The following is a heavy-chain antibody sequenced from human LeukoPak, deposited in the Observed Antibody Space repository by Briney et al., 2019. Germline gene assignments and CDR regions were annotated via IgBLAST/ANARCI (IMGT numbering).Heavy chain of an antibody. D-gene: IGHD2-2*01. J-gene: IGHJ3*02. CDR3: ARHPVVPPAPRAFDI. CDR1: GYSFTSYW. Sequence: GESLKTSWKGSGYSFTSYWSGWVRQMPGKGLGWMGIIYPGDSDIRYSPSFQAQVSISAHKSISTAYLQWSSLKASHTAMYYCARHPVVPPAPRAFDIWGQGTMVTVSS. CDR2: IYPGDSDI. V-gene: IGHV5-51*01.